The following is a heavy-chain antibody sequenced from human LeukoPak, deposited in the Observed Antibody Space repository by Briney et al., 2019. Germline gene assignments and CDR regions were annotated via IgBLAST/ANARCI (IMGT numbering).Heavy chain of an antibody. CDR1: GGSISSGGYS. J-gene: IGHJ4*02. V-gene: IGHV4-30-2*01. Sequence: SETLSLTCAVSGGSISSGGYSWSWIRQPPGKGLEWIGYIYHSGSTYYNPSLKSRVTMSVDTSKNQFSLRLSSVTAADAAVYYCARGPQSSGSYSVDYWGQGTLVTVSS. D-gene: IGHD1-26*01. CDR2: IYHSGST. CDR3: ARGPQSSGSYSVDY.